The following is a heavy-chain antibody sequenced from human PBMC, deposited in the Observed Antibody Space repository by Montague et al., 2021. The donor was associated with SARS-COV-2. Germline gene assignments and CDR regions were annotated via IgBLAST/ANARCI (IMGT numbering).Heavy chain of an antibody. CDR1: GFTFSTYA. J-gene: IGHJ4*02. D-gene: IGHD2/OR15-2a*01. Sequence: SLRLSCAASGFTFSTYAMNWVRQAPGKGLEWVSGISSGVNKHHXXXVKGRFTISRDDSRNTLYLQMHSLRAEDTAMYYCAKNFPGQFYFDDWGQGTLVAVSS. CDR2: ISSGVNK. V-gene: IGHV3-23*01. CDR3: AKNFPGQFYFDD.